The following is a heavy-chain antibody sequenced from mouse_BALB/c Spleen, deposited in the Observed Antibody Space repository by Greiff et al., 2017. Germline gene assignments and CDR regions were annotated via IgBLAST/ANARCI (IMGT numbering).Heavy chain of an antibody. CDR3: ARHEDEGNYDGAWFAY. Sequence: VQLVESGAELVKPGASVKLSCKASGYTFTEYIIHWVKQRSGQGLEWIGWFYPGSGSIKYNEKFKDKATLTADKSSSTVYMELSRLTSEDSAVYFCARHEDEGNYDGAWFAYWGQGTLVTVSA. J-gene: IGHJ3*01. CDR2: FYPGSGSI. CDR1: GYTFTEYI. V-gene: IGHV1-62-2*01. D-gene: IGHD2-4*01.